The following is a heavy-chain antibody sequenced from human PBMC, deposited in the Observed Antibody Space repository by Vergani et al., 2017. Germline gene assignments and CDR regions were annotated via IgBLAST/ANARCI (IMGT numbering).Heavy chain of an antibody. CDR3: ARDLSEYYERSVWFDP. V-gene: IGHV3-48*03. CDR1: GFTFSSYE. J-gene: IGHJ5*02. D-gene: IGHD3-22*01. CDR2: ISSSVSTI. Sequence: EVQLVESGGGLVQPGGSLRLSCAASGFTFSSYEMNWVRQAPGKGLEWGSYISSSVSTIYYADSVKGRFTISRYNAKNSLYLQMNRLRAEDTAVYYCARDLSEYYERSVWFDPWGQGTLVTVSS.